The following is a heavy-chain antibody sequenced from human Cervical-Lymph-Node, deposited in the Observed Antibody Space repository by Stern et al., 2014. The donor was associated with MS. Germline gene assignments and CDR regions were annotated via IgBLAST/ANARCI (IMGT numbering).Heavy chain of an antibody. D-gene: IGHD3-10*01. Sequence: VQLVESGAEVKKPGSSVKVSCKTSGGTFSSDVFNWVRQAPGQGLEWMGGIIPIFGTTNYAQWFQGRVQITAAESTSTAYMELSNLRSEDTAVYYCATTVRWGQGTLVSVSS. V-gene: IGHV1-69*01. J-gene: IGHJ4*02. CDR3: ATTVR. CDR1: GGTFSSDV. CDR2: IIPIFGTT.